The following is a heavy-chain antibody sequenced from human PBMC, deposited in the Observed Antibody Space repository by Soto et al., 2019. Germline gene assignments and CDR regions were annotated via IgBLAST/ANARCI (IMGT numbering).Heavy chain of an antibody. D-gene: IGHD6-6*01. CDR2: IIPIFGTA. V-gene: IGHV1-69*13. Sequence: SXTVSWKASGGTFSIDAISWLRQAPGQGLEWMGGIIPIFGTANYAQKFQGRVTITADESTSTAYMELSSLRSEDTAVYYCGLPYSSSKEGYYYGMDVWGQGTTVTVSS. J-gene: IGHJ6*02. CDR3: GLPYSSSKEGYYYGMDV. CDR1: GGTFSIDA.